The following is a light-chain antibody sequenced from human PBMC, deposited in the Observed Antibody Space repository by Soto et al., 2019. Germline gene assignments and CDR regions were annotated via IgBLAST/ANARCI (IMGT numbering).Light chain of an antibody. V-gene: IGLV4-69*01. CDR3: QTWGTGIRV. J-gene: IGLJ2*01. CDR2: LNNDGSH. Sequence: QSVLTQSPSASASLGASVKLTCTLSSGHSDYAIAWRQQQPEKGPRYLMKLNNDGSHTKGDGIPDRFSGSSSGAERYLTISSLQSEDEADYYCQTWGTGIRVFGGGTKLTVL. CDR1: SGHSDYA.